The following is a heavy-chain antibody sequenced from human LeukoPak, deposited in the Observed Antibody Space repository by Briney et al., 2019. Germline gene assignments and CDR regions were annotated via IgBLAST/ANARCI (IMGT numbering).Heavy chain of an antibody. D-gene: IGHD1-1*01. CDR2: ITVTTTFI. V-gene: IGHV3-21*01. J-gene: IGHJ3*02. CDR3: ARDLPGELGRGVFDI. CDR1: GFTVSSNY. Sequence: GGSLRLSCAASGFTVSSNYMSWVRQAPGKGLEWVSSITVTTTFIYYADSVKGRFTISRDNAKNSLYLQMNTLRVEDTALYYCARDLPGELGRGVFDIWGQGTMVTVSS.